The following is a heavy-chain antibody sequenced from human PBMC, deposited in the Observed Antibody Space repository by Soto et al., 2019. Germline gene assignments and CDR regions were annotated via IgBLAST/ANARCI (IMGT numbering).Heavy chain of an antibody. Sequence: GGSLRLSCAASGFTFSSYAMSWVRQAPGKGLEWVSAISGSGGSTYYADSVKGRFTISRDNSKNTLYLQMNSLRAEDTAVYYCAKVGSGPSGYYYYGMDVWGQGTTVTVSS. CDR2: ISGSGGST. J-gene: IGHJ6*02. V-gene: IGHV3-23*01. CDR1: GFTFSSYA. D-gene: IGHD6-19*01. CDR3: AKVGSGPSGYYYYGMDV.